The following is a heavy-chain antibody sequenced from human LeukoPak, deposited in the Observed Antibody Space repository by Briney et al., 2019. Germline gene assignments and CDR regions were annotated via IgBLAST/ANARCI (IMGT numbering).Heavy chain of an antibody. D-gene: IGHD6-19*01. Sequence: GSLRLSCAASGFTFSNYGMNWVRQAPGKGLEWVSYISSSSSTIYYADSVKGRFTISRDNAKNSLFLQMNSLRVEDTAVYYCAKDETQRSGWAPFDSWGQGTLVTVSS. CDR2: ISSSSSTI. CDR3: AKDETQRSGWAPFDS. V-gene: IGHV3-48*01. CDR1: GFTFSNYG. J-gene: IGHJ4*02.